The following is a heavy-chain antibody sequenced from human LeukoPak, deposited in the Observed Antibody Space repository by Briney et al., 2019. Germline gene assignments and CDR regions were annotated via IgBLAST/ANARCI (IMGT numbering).Heavy chain of an antibody. J-gene: IGHJ5*02. D-gene: IGHD3-3*01. Sequence: SETLSLTCTVSGGSITSFYWSWVRQPPGKGLEWIGYIYTSGRIDYNPSLKSRVTMSVDTSKNQLSMELRFLTAADTAVYYCATSYDAKTAPYDLWGQGTLVTVSS. V-gene: IGHV4-4*09. CDR1: GGSITSFY. CDR2: IYTSGRI. CDR3: ATSYDAKTAPYDL.